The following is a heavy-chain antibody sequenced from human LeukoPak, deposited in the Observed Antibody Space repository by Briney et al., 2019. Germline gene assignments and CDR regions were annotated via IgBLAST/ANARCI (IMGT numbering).Heavy chain of an antibody. V-gene: IGHV3-48*01. Sequence: GGSLRLSCAASGFTFSSYSMNWVRQAPGKGLEWVSYISSSSSTIYYADSVKGRFTISRDNAKNSLYLQMNSLRAEDTAVYYCAIIYLIVGATTFDYWGQGTLVTVSS. D-gene: IGHD1-26*01. CDR3: AIIYLIVGATTFDY. CDR1: GFTFSSYS. CDR2: ISSSSSTI. J-gene: IGHJ4*02.